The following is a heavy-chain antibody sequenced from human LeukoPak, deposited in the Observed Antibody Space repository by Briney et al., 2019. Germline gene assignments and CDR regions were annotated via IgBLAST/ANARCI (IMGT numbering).Heavy chain of an antibody. D-gene: IGHD2-8*01. CDR3: VRVMNYDMDV. CDR1: GFTFSSFG. J-gene: IGHJ6*02. Sequence: GRSLRLSCAASGFTFSSFGMHWVRQAPGNGLEWVAVIWHDVSNRYYADSVKGRFTISRDNSKNTLYLQMNSLRVEDTAVYYCVRVMNYDMDVWGQGTTVTVSS. V-gene: IGHV3-33*01. CDR2: IWHDVSNR.